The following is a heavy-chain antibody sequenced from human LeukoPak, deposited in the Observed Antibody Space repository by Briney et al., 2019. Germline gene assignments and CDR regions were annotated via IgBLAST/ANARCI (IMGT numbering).Heavy chain of an antibody. CDR3: ARARMRSGSYYRLDYYYGMDV. Sequence: GSLRLSCAASGFTFDDYGMSWVRQAPGKGLEWVSGINWNGGSTGYADSVKGRFTISRDNAKNSLYLQMNSLRAEDTALYHCARARMRSGSYYRLDYYYGMDVWGQGTTVTVSS. CDR2: INWNGGST. V-gene: IGHV3-20*01. D-gene: IGHD3-10*01. J-gene: IGHJ6*02. CDR1: GFTFDDYG.